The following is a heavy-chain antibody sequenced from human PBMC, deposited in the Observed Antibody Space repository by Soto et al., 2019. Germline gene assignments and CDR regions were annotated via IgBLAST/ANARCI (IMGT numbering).Heavy chain of an antibody. CDR3: ARDFGGYDFWSGYPIGGYYYGMDV. V-gene: IGHV6-1*01. CDR1: GDSVSSNSAA. D-gene: IGHD3-3*01. Sequence: PSQTLSLTCAISGDSVSSNSAAWNWIRQSPSRGLEWLGRTYYRSKWYNDYAVSVKSRITINPDTSKNQFSLQLNSVTPEDTAVYYCARDFGGYDFWSGYPIGGYYYGMDVWGQGTTVTVSS. J-gene: IGHJ6*02. CDR2: TYYRSKWYN.